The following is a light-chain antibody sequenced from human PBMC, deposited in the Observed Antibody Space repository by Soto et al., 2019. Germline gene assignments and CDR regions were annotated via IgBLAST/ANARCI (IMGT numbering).Light chain of an antibody. CDR3: QQYNNWPPWT. CDR2: GAS. CDR1: QSVSSN. J-gene: IGKJ1*01. V-gene: IGKV3-15*01. Sequence: EIMVTQSASTLSVSTGERATLSCRASQSVSSNLAWYQQKPGQAPRLLIYGASTRATGIPARFSGSGSGTEFTLTISSLQSEDFAVYYCQQYNNWPPWTFGQGTKVAI.